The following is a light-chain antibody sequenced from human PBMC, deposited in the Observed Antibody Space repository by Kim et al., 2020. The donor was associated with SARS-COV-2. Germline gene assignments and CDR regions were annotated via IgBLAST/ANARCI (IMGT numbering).Light chain of an antibody. V-gene: IGLV2-14*03. CDR2: VVN. Sequence: GQSITISCTGTSSAIGGYDYVSWYQQHPGKAPKLIISVVNNRPSGVSYRFSVSKAGNTASLTISGLQAENDADYYCSSYTRSSTYVFGSGTKVTVL. CDR1: SSAIGGYDY. J-gene: IGLJ1*01. CDR3: SSYTRSSTYV.